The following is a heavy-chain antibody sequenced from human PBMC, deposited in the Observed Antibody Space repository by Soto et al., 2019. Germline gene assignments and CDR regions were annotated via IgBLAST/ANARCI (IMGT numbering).Heavy chain of an antibody. CDR1: GGSISSYY. CDR2: IYYSGST. Sequence: SETLSLTCTVSGGSISSYYWSWIRQPPGKGLEWIGYIYYSGSTNYNPSLKSRVTISVDTSKNQFSLKLRSVTALDTSVNYRARDKITGVFDYWGKGTLVTV. J-gene: IGHJ4*02. CDR3: ARDKITGVFDY. D-gene: IGHD2-8*02. V-gene: IGHV4-59*12.